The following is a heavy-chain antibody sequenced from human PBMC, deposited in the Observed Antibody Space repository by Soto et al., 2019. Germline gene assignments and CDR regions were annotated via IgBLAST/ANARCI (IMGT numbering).Heavy chain of an antibody. J-gene: IGHJ6*02. CDR3: ARASRCGSGTWLYYYGMDV. V-gene: IGHV4-61*01. D-gene: IGHD3-10*01. CDR1: GGSVSSGSYY. Sequence: PSETLSLTCTVSGGSVSSGSYYWSWIRQPPGKGLEWIGYIYYSGSTNYNPSLKSRVTISVDTSKNQFSLKLSSVTAADTAVYYCARASRCGSGTWLYYYGMDVWGQGTTVTVSS. CDR2: IYYSGST.